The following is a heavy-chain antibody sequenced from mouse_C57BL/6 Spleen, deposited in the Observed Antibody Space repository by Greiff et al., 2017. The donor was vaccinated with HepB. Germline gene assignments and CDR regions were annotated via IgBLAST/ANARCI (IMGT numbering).Heavy chain of an antibody. CDR2: IDPSDSYT. CDR1: GYTFTSYW. V-gene: IGHV1-69*01. CDR3: ARRGGYSYAMDY. Sequence: VQLQQPGAELVMPGASVKLSCKASGYTFTSYWMHWVKQRPGQGLEWIGEIDPSDSYTNYNQKFKGKSTLTVDKSSSTAYMQLSSLTSEDSAVYYCARRGGYSYAMDYWGQGTSVTVSS. D-gene: IGHD2-3*01. J-gene: IGHJ4*01.